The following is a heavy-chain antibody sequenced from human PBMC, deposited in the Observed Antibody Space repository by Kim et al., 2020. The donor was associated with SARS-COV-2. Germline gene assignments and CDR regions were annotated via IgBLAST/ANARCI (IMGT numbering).Heavy chain of an antibody. D-gene: IGHD3-22*01. CDR2: ISWDGGST. CDR1: GFTFDDYT. V-gene: IGHV3-43*01. CDR3: AKSYYYDSSGFKDYYGMDV. Sequence: GGSLRLSCAASGFTFDDYTMHWVRQAPGKGLEWVSLISWDGGSTYYADSVKGRFTITRDNSKNSLYLQMNSLRTEDTALYYCAKSYYYDSSGFKDYYGMDVWGQGTTVTVSS. J-gene: IGHJ6*02.